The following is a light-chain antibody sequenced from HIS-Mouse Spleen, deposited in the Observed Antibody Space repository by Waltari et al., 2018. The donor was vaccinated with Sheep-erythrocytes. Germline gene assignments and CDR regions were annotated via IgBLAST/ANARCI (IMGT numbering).Light chain of an antibody. CDR3: QQFNNYPRT. V-gene: IGKV1D-13*01. Sequence: AIQLTHSPSSLSASVGYRVTITCRASQGISSALAWYQQKPGKAPKLLIYDASSLESGVPSRFSGSGSGTDFTLTISSLQPEDFATYYCQQFNNYPRTFGQGTKVEIK. CDR2: DAS. CDR1: QGISSA. J-gene: IGKJ1*01.